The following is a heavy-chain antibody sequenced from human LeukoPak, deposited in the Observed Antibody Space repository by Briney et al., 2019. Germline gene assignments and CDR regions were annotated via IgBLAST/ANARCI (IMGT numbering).Heavy chain of an antibody. D-gene: IGHD3-10*01. CDR1: GFTFSSYA. Sequence: GGSLRLSCAASGFTFSSYAMSWVRQAPGKGLEWVSAISGSGGSTYYADSVKGRFTISRDNSKNTLYLQMNSLRAEDTAVYYCARSSLLRGHFDYWGLGTLVTVSS. J-gene: IGHJ4*02. CDR3: ARSSLLRGHFDY. V-gene: IGHV3-23*01. CDR2: ISGSGGST.